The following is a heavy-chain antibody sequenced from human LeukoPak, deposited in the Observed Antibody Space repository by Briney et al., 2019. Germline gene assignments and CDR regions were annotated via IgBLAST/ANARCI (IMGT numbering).Heavy chain of an antibody. V-gene: IGHV3-30*04. Sequence: PGGSLRLSCAASGFTFSSYAMHWVRQAPGKGLEWVAVISYDGSNKYYADSVKGRFTISRDNSKNTLYLQMNSLRAEDTAVYYCAKDGRWLEDHSDSWGQGTLVTVSS. J-gene: IGHJ4*02. D-gene: IGHD5-24*01. CDR2: ISYDGSNK. CDR3: AKDGRWLEDHSDS. CDR1: GFTFSSYA.